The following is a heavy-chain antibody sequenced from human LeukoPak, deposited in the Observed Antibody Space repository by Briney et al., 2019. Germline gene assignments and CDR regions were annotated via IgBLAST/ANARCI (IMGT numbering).Heavy chain of an antibody. CDR1: GYTFTSYG. CDR2: ISAYNGNT. D-gene: IGHD3-3*01. Sequence: GASVKVSCKASGYTFTSYGISWVRQAPGQGLEWMGWISAYNGNTNYAQKLQGRVTMTTDTSTSTAYMELRSLRSDDTAVYYCATEPKKFDFWSGYYPYWGQGTLVTVSS. J-gene: IGHJ4*02. V-gene: IGHV1-18*01. CDR3: ATEPKKFDFWSGYYPY.